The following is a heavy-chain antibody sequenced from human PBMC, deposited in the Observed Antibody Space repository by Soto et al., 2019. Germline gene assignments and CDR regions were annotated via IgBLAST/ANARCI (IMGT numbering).Heavy chain of an antibody. V-gene: IGHV1-18*01. CDR2: ISAYNGNT. CDR1: GYSFTNYG. Sequence: QDQLVQSGVEVKKPGASVKVSCKASGYSFTNYGITWVRQAPGQGFGWMGWISAYNGNTNYAQKFQGRVTLTTDASTSTASLELRSLRSDDTAVYYCARDRGVAPPVAGNTHYYYYMDVWGKGTTVTVSS. J-gene: IGHJ6*03. D-gene: IGHD6-19*01. CDR3: ARDRGVAPPVAGNTHYYYYMDV.